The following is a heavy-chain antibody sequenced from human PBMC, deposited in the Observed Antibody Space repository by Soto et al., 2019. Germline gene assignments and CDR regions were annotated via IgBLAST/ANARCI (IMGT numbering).Heavy chain of an antibody. CDR3: AREGVEYGDYSFDI. Sequence: GESLKISCAASGLTVSTNYMSWVRQAPGRGLEWVSLIYSGGATYYADSVKGRFTISRDNSKNTLYLQMNSLRAEDTAVYYCAREGVEYGDYSFDIWGQGTMVTVSS. CDR2: IYSGGAT. CDR1: GLTVSTNY. J-gene: IGHJ3*02. D-gene: IGHD4-17*01. V-gene: IGHV3-53*01.